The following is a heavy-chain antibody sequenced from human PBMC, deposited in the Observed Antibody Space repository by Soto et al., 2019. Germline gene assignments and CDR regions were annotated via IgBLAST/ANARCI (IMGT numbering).Heavy chain of an antibody. CDR1: GGTFSSYT. Sequence: GASVKVSCKASGGTFSSYTISWVRQAPGQGLEWMGRIIPILGIANYAQKFQGRVTITADKSTSTAYMELSSLRSEDTAVYYCARDLCSGGSCSIYDAFDIWGQGTMVTVSS. J-gene: IGHJ3*02. D-gene: IGHD2-15*01. CDR2: IIPILGIA. V-gene: IGHV1-69*04. CDR3: ARDLCSGGSCSIYDAFDI.